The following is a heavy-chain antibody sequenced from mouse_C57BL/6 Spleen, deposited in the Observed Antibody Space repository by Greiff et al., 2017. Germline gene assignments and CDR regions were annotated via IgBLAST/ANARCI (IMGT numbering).Heavy chain of an antibody. J-gene: IGHJ2*01. CDR1: GYSFTDYN. D-gene: IGHD1-1*01. CDR3: ARSEYYGSGVYFDY. V-gene: IGHV1-39*01. CDR2: INPNYGTT. Sequence: VQLQQPGPELVKPGASVKISCKASGYSFTDYNMNWVKQSNGKSLEWIGVINPNYGTTSYNQKFKGKATLTVDQSSSTAYMQLNSLTSEDAAVYYCARSEYYGSGVYFDYWGQGTTLTVSS.